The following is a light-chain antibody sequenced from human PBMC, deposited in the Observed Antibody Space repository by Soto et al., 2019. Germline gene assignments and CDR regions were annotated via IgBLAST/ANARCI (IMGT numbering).Light chain of an antibody. CDR1: QGISSY. CDR3: QQLNSYPRT. J-gene: IGKJ1*01. CDR2: AAS. V-gene: IGKV1-9*01. Sequence: IQLTQSPSSLSASVGDRVNITCRASQGISSYLAWYQQKPGKAPKLLIYAASTLQSGVPSRFSGSGSGTDFTLTISSLQPEDFATYYCQQLNSYPRTFGQGTKVDIK.